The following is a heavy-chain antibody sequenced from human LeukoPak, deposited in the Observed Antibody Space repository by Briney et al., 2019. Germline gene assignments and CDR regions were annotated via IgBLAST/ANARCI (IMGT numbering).Heavy chain of an antibody. D-gene: IGHD3-10*01. J-gene: IGHJ3*02. V-gene: IGHV3-48*01. CDR2: ISSSSSTI. CDR1: GFTFSSYS. Sequence: PGGSLRLSCAASGFTFSSYSMNWVRQAPGKGLEWVSYISSSSSTIYYADSVKGRFTISRDNAKNSLYLQMNSLRAEDTAVYYCARDLDSWFKPDAFDIWGQGTMVTVSS. CDR3: ARDLDSWFKPDAFDI.